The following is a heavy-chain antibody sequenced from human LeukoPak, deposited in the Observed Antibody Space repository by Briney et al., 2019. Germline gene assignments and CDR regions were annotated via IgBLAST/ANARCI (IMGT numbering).Heavy chain of an antibody. V-gene: IGHV3-23*01. J-gene: IGHJ4*02. Sequence: GGSLRLSCAASGFTFSSYAMSWVRQAPGKGLEWVSAISGSGGSTYYADFVKGRFTISRDNSKNTLYLQMNSLRAEDTAVYYCAKDPPIVVVTDAFDYRGQGTLVTVSS. CDR2: ISGSGGST. D-gene: IGHD2-21*02. CDR3: AKDPPIVVVTDAFDY. CDR1: GFTFSSYA.